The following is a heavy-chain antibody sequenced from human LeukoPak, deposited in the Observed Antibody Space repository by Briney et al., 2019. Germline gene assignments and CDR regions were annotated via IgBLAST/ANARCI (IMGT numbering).Heavy chain of an antibody. Sequence: GGSLRLSCAASGFTFSSYGMNWVRQAPGKGLEWVSYISSSGSTIYYADSVKGRFTISRDNAKNSLYLQMNSLRAEDTAVYYCARFLSSSWTYNWFDPWGQGTLVTVSS. CDR2: ISSSGSTI. J-gene: IGHJ5*02. CDR1: GFTFSSYG. D-gene: IGHD6-13*01. CDR3: ARFLSSSWTYNWFDP. V-gene: IGHV3-48*03.